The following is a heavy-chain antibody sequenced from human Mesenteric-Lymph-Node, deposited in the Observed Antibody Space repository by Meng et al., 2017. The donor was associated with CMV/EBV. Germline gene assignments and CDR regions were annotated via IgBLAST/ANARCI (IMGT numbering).Heavy chain of an antibody. D-gene: IGHD2/OR15-2a*01. J-gene: IGHJ4*02. Sequence: ASVKVSCKASGYTFTGYYMHWVRQAPGQGLEWMGWINPNSGGTNYTQKFQGRVTMTRDTSISTAYMELSRLTSDDTAVYYCARGGGTFTYFDFWGQGTLVTVSS. CDR1: GYTFTGYY. CDR2: INPNSGGT. V-gene: IGHV1-2*02. CDR3: ARGGGTFTYFDF.